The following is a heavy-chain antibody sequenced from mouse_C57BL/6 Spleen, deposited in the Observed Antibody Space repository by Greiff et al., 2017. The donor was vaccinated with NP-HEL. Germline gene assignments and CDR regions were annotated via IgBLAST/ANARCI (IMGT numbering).Heavy chain of an antibody. CDR1: GYSFTGYY. Sequence: VQLQQSGPELVKPGASVKISCKASGYSFTGYYMNWVKQSPEKSLEWIGEINPSTGGTTYNQKFKAKATLTVDKSSSTAYMQLKSLTSEDSAVYYCAREAYYGYDAVDYWGQGTTLTVSS. CDR2: INPSTGGT. V-gene: IGHV1-42*01. D-gene: IGHD2-9*01. CDR3: AREAYYGYDAVDY. J-gene: IGHJ2*01.